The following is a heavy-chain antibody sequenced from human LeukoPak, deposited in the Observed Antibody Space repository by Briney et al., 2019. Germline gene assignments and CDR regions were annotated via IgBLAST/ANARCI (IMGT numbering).Heavy chain of an antibody. D-gene: IGHD2-21*01. Sequence: VKSLKLSGMSSDYSFTTYRIGWIGQLTGKGLEWMEQSFPGDSDTRSSPSFQSQITNSADRSHSTVNLKSFSLKASDTAMYYCARVDRADCGGPRCSSGSGALDIWGQGTMVTVSS. CDR2: SFPGDSDT. J-gene: IGHJ3*02. CDR3: ARVDRADCGGPRCSSGSGALDI. CDR1: DYSFTTYR. V-gene: IGHV5-51*01.